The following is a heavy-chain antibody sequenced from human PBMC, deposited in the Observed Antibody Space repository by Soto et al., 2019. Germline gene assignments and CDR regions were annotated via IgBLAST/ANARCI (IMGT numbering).Heavy chain of an antibody. D-gene: IGHD3-22*01. CDR1: EFTFGSYA. V-gene: IGHV3-23*01. CDR2: ISGSGGST. CDR3: AKDADYYDSSGPEG. Sequence: GGSLILSCAASEFTFGSYAMSGVRKAPGRGLEWVSAISGSGGSTYYADSVKGRFTISRDNSKNTLYLQMNSLRAEDTAVYYCAKDADYYDSSGPEGWGQGTLVTVSS. J-gene: IGHJ4*02.